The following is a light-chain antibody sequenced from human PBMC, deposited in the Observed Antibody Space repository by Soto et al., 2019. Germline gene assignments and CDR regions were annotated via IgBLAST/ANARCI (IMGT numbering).Light chain of an antibody. CDR3: SSHAGTKVV. CDR2: EVT. J-gene: IGLJ2*01. CDR1: SSDVGAYNY. V-gene: IGLV2-8*01. Sequence: QSALTQPPSASGSPGQSGTISCAGTSSDVGAYNYVSWYQQHPGKAPKLMIYEVTKRPSGVPDRFSGSKSGNTASLTVSGLQVEDEADYYCSSHAGTKVVFGGGTKLTVL.